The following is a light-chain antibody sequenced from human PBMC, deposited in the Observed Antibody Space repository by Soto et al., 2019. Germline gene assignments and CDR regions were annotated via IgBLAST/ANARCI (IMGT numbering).Light chain of an antibody. Sequence: EKVMTQSPAALSVSPGERATLSCRASQGVNNDLAWYQQNAGKVPKLLLYGASTMATGIPARFSGSASGTEFTLTISSLQSEDSAVYYCQQYNDWPLTFGGGTKVEIK. CDR3: QQYNDWPLT. CDR2: GAS. CDR1: QGVNND. J-gene: IGKJ4*01. V-gene: IGKV3-15*01.